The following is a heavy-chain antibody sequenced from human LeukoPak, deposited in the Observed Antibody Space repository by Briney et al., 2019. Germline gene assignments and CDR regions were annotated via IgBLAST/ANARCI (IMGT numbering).Heavy chain of an antibody. CDR2: INPTSGYT. D-gene: IGHD6-19*01. V-gene: IGHV3-11*06. J-gene: IGHJ4*02. CDR1: GFTFSDYY. Sequence: PGGSLRLSCAASGFTFSDYYVSWIRQAPGKGLEWLSYINPTSGYTPYADSVRGRFTISRDNAKNSLYLQMNSLRAEDTAVYYCARAGSGWYYFDYWGQGTLVTVSS. CDR3: ARAGSGWYYFDY.